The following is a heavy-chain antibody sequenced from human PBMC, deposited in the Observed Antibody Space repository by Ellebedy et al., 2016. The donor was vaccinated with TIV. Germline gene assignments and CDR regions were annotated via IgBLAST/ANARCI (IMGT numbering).Heavy chain of an antibody. J-gene: IGHJ5*02. D-gene: IGHD1-26*01. Sequence: PGGSLRLSCAGAGFTFSDSGMIWVRQAPGKGLKWISYMSSTGTIMYYADSIKGRFTTARDNANNSMFLQMTGLRDEDTARYYCAKARVLGATWFDPWGQGTLVIVSS. V-gene: IGHV3-48*02. CDR2: MSSTGTIM. CDR3: AKARVLGATWFDP. CDR1: GFTFSDSG.